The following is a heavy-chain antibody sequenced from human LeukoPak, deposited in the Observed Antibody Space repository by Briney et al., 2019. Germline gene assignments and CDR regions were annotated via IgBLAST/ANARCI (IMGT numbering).Heavy chain of an antibody. CDR1: GGSISSGDYY. J-gene: IGHJ3*02. D-gene: IGHD3-16*01. Sequence: PSQTLSLTCTVSGGSISSGDYYWSWIRQPPGKGLEWIGYIYYSGSTYYNPSLESRVTISVDTSKNQFSLKLSSVTAADTAVYYCAREGWPFGAFDIWGQGTMVTVSS. CDR2: IYYSGST. V-gene: IGHV4-30-4*08. CDR3: AREGWPFGAFDI.